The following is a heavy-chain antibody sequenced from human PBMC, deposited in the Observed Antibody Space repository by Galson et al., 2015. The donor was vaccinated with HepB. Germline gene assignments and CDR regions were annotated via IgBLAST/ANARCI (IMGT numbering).Heavy chain of an antibody. V-gene: IGHV1-69-2*01. J-gene: IGHJ5*02. Sequence: VKVSCKVSGYRFTDYYMHWVQQAPGKELEWMGLVDPEDGETKSAERFKDRVTLTADTSTDTAYMELSSLRSEDTAVYYCVTVEGFGDGVPLGAWGQGTQVTVSS. D-gene: IGHD2-21*01. CDR2: VDPEDGET. CDR3: VTVEGFGDGVPLGA. CDR1: GYRFTDYY.